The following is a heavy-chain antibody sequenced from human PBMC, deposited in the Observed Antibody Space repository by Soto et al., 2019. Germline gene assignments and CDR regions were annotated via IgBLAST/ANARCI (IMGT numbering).Heavy chain of an antibody. D-gene: IGHD2-15*01. CDR2: IYYSGST. CDR1: GCSISSGDYY. CDR3: ARIVVVAANGVPRYLDY. J-gene: IGHJ4*02. Sequence: SETLSLTCTVSGCSISSGDYYWSWIRQPPGKGLEWIGYIYYSGSTYYNPSLQSRVTISVDTSRNQFSLNLSSVTAADTAVYYCARIVVVAANGVPRYLDYWGQGTLVTVSS. V-gene: IGHV4-30-4*01.